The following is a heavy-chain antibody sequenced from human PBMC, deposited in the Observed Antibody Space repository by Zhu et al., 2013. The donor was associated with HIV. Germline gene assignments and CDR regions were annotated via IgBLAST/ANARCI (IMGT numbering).Heavy chain of an antibody. CDR1: GYTFTGYY. CDR2: INPNSGGT. J-gene: IGHJ5*02. CDR3: ARGVSDNYYDSSASFS. Sequence: QVQLVQSGTEVKKPGASVKVSCKTAGYTFTGYYMHWVRQAPGQGLEWMGWINPNSGGTNYAQKFQGRVIMTRDTSISTAYMEMSRLTSDDTAVYYCARGVSDNYYDSSASFSWGQGTLVTVSS. V-gene: IGHV1-2*02. D-gene: IGHD3-22*01.